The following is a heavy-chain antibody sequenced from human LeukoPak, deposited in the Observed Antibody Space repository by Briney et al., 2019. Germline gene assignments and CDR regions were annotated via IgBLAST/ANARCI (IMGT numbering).Heavy chain of an antibody. Sequence: GGSLRLSCAASGFTFSSYGMHWVRQAPGKGLEWVAVISYDGSNKYYADSVKGRFTISRDNSKNTLYLQMNSLRAEDTAVYYCAKVPVYCSSTSCSKVFDYWGQGTLVTVSS. D-gene: IGHD2-2*01. V-gene: IGHV3-30*18. CDR1: GFTFSSYG. CDR3: AKVPVYCSSTSCSKVFDY. CDR2: ISYDGSNK. J-gene: IGHJ4*02.